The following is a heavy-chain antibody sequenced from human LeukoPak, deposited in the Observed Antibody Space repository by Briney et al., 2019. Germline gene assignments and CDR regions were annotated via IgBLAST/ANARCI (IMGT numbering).Heavy chain of an antibody. CDR2: ISSSGTTI. CDR3: AKGGVGEAGLDS. D-gene: IGHD3-3*01. J-gene: IGHJ4*02. Sequence: PGGSLRLSCAASGFTFSSYEMNWVRQAPGKGLEWVSYISSSGTTIYYADSVKGRFTISRDNAKNTLYLQMNALRPEDTALFTCAKGGVGEAGLDSWGQGILVTVSS. V-gene: IGHV3-48*03. CDR1: GFTFSSYE.